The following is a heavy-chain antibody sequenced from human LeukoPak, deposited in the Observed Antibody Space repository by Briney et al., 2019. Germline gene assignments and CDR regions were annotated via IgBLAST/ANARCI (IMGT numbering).Heavy chain of an antibody. CDR1: GFTFSSYA. D-gene: IGHD4-11*01. CDR3: ARSYSNHLFGMDV. V-gene: IGHV3-30-3*01. CDR2: ISYDGSNK. Sequence: PGRSLRLSCAASGFTFSSYAMHWVRQAPGKGLEWVAVISYDGSNKYYADSVKGRFTISRVNSKNTLYLQMNSLGAEDTAVYYCARSYSNHLFGMDVWGHGTAVTVSS. J-gene: IGHJ6*02.